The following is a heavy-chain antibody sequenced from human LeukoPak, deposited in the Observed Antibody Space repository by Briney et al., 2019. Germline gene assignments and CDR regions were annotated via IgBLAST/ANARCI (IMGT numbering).Heavy chain of an antibody. CDR2: IFYGGST. V-gene: IGHV4-39*07. CDR1: GGSISSSGYF. J-gene: IGHJ3*02. Sequence: SETLSLTCTVSGGSISSSGYFWGWIRQPPEKGLEWIGTIFYGGSTYYNPSLKSRVTISVDTSKNQFSLKLSSVTAADTAVYYCAREKDDSSSRDAFDIWGQGTMVTVSS. D-gene: IGHD3-22*01. CDR3: AREKDDSSSRDAFDI.